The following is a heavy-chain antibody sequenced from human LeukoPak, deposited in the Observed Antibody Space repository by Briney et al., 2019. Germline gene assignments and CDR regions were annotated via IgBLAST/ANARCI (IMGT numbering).Heavy chain of an antibody. Sequence: SETLSLTCTVSGGSISSGSYYWSWIRQPPGKGLEWIGSIYYSGSTYYNPSLKSRVTISVDTSKNQFSLKLSSVTAADTAVYYCATHSGSPFDYWGQGTLVTVSS. J-gene: IGHJ4*02. D-gene: IGHD1-26*01. V-gene: IGHV4-39*07. CDR1: GGSISSGSYY. CDR3: ATHSGSPFDY. CDR2: IYYSGST.